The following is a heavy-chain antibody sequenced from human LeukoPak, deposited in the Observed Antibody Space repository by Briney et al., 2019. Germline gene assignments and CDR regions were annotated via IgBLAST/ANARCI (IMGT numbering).Heavy chain of an antibody. D-gene: IGHD5-24*01. V-gene: IGHV3-30*18. CDR3: AKEEMATITGY. Sequence: QPGRSLRLSCAASGFTFSSYGMHWVRQAPGKGLEWVAVISYDGSNKYYADSVKGRLTISRDNSKNTLYLQMNSLRAEDTAVYYCAKEEMATITGYWGQGTLVTVSS. J-gene: IGHJ4*02. CDR2: ISYDGSNK. CDR1: GFTFSSYG.